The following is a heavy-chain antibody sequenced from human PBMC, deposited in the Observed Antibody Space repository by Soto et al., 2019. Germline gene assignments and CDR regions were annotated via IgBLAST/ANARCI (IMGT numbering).Heavy chain of an antibody. J-gene: IGHJ4*02. CDR1: GFTFSDFA. D-gene: IGHD2-2*03. CDR3: AKMEGMDPWAYSFDD. V-gene: IGHV3-23*01. CDR2: IYGGGNGP. Sequence: EVQVLESGGGLVQPGGSLRLSCAATGFTFSDFAMSWVRQAPGKGLEWVSRIYGGGNGPHYADSVKGRVTISRDNSKNTLYLQMNSLSAEDTAVYYCAKMEGMDPWAYSFDDWGQGTLVTVSS.